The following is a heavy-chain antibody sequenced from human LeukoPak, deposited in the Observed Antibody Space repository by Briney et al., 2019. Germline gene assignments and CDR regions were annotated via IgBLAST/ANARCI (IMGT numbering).Heavy chain of an antibody. CDR2: ISTSVSYI. CDR1: GFTFNSYS. V-gene: IGHV3-21*01. D-gene: IGHD2-15*01. CDR3: ARLAVVVATKDAYSYYYGMDF. Sequence: GGSLRLSCAASGFTFNSYSMNWVRQAPGKGLEWVSSISTSVSYIYYADSVKGRFTISRDNAKNSLYLQMNSLRAEDTAVYYCARLAVVVATKDAYSYYYGMDFWGQGTAVTVSS. J-gene: IGHJ6*02.